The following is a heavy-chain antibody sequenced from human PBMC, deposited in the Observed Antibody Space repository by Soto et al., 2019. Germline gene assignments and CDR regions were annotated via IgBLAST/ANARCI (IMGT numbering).Heavy chain of an antibody. V-gene: IGHV1-2*02. Sequence: ASVKVSCKASGYTFTGYYMHWVRQAPGQGLEWMGWINPNSGGTNYAQKFQGRVTMTRDTSISTAYMELSRLRSDDTAVYYCAGCSTRCSYYYYYGMDVWGQGTTVTASS. CDR2: INPNSGGT. CDR1: GYTFTGYY. J-gene: IGHJ6*02. CDR3: AGCSTRCSYYYYYGMDV. D-gene: IGHD2-2*01.